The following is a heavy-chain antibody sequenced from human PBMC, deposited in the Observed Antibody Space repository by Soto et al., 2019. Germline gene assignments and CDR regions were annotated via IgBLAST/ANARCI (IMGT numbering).Heavy chain of an antibody. Sequence: ASVKVSCKASGFTFSNYGLNWVRQAPGQGLEWMGWVSANNGHTNYAQNLQGRVSMTTDTSTSTAYMELRGLTFDDTAVYYCARDIESVTAKHFFYYQAMDVWGQATTGTVS. V-gene: IGHV1-18*01. CDR1: GFTFSNYG. J-gene: IGHJ6*02. CDR3: ARDIESVTAKHFFYYQAMDV. D-gene: IGHD2-8*01. CDR2: VSANNGHT.